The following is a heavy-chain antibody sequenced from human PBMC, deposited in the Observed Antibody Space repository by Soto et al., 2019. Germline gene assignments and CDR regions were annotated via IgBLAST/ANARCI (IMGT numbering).Heavy chain of an antibody. CDR2: VNTKSGGT. J-gene: IGHJ3*02. CDR3: ATDKVAFDM. CDR1: GYIFTGYY. V-gene: IGHV1-2*02. D-gene: IGHD3-9*01. Sequence: ASVKVSCKASGYIFTGYYIQWVRQAPGQGLEWMGWVNTKSGGTKYAQKFQGRVTMTRDTSINTAYMEVSRLRSDDTAVYYCATDKVAFDMWGQGTMVTVS.